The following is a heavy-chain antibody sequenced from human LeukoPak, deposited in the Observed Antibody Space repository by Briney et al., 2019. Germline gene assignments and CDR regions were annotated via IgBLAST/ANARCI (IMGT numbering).Heavy chain of an antibody. CDR1: GGSFSVYY. D-gene: IGHD3-22*01. V-gene: IGHV4-34*01. CDR3: ARSHYYDTSGHLVAYDI. CDR2: INQSGGS. J-gene: IGHJ3*02. Sequence: SETLSLTCVVYGGSFSVYYWSWTRQPPGKGLEWIGDINQSGGSYYNPSLKSRVTISLDTSTNQLSLKLSSLTAADTAVYYCARSHYYDTSGHLVAYDIWGQGTTVPVSS.